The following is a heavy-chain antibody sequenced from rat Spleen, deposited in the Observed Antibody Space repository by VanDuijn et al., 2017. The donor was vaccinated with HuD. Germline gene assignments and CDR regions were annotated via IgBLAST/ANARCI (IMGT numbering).Heavy chain of an antibody. CDR2: INYSGNT. V-gene: IGHV3-1*01. J-gene: IGHJ1*01. CDR3: ARAVPLFGYNWYFDF. CDR1: GYSITSNY. Sequence: EVQLQESGPGLVKPSQSLSLTCSVTGYSITSNYWGWIRKFPGNKMEWMGYINYSGNTGHNPSLRSLISISRDTSKNQFFLQLNSVTTEDTATYYCARAVPLFGYNWYFDFWGPGTMVTVSS. D-gene: IGHD1-4*01.